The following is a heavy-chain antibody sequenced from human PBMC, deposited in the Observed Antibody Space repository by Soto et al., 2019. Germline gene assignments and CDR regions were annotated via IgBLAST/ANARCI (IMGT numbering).Heavy chain of an antibody. CDR2: IYWDDDK. J-gene: IGHJ4*02. Sequence: QITLKESGPTLVKPTQTLTLTCTFSGFSLSTTRVGVGWISQPPGKALEWLALIYWDDDKRYSPFLKSRLTTTKDTSKNQVVLTMTNMDPMDTATYFCAHTLVAGLGYYFDYWGQGTLVTVSS. D-gene: IGHD6-19*01. V-gene: IGHV2-5*02. CDR3: AHTLVAGLGYYFDY. CDR1: GFSLSTTRVG.